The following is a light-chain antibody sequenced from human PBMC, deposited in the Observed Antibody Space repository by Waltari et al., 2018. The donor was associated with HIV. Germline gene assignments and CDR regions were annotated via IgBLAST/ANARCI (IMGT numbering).Light chain of an antibody. CDR2: DDI. Sequence: QSILTQPPSVSAAPGEQVTISCSGSTSNIGKKLLSWYQQVPGRAPQLVIYDDIKRTAAAPARFSASKSGTSATLGITGLQTGDEANYYCGTWDSTLSVVVFGGGTKVTVL. J-gene: IGLJ2*01. CDR3: GTWDSTLSVVV. V-gene: IGLV1-51*01. CDR1: TSNIGKKL.